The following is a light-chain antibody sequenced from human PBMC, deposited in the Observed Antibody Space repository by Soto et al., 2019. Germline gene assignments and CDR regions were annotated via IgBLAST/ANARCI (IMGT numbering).Light chain of an antibody. Sequence: EIVLTQSPATLSLSPGERATLSCSASQSVSSYLAWYQQKPGQAPRLLIYDASNRATGIPARFSGSGSGTDFTLTISSLEPEDFAFYYCQQRSNSFGGGTKVEIK. CDR2: DAS. CDR3: QQRSNS. V-gene: IGKV3-11*01. J-gene: IGKJ4*01. CDR1: QSVSSY.